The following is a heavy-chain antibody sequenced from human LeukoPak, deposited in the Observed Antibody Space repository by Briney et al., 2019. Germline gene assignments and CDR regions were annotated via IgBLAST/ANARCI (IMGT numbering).Heavy chain of an antibody. Sequence: SETLSLTCTVSGGSISSSSYYWGWIRQPPGKGLEWIGSIYYSGSTYYNPSLKSRVTISVDTSKNQFSLKLSSVTAADTAVYYCAASEPLTVFWGETDAFDIWGQGTMVTVSS. CDR1: GGSISSSSYY. J-gene: IGHJ3*02. CDR2: IYYSGST. CDR3: AASEPLTVFWGETDAFDI. D-gene: IGHD3-3*01. V-gene: IGHV4-39*01.